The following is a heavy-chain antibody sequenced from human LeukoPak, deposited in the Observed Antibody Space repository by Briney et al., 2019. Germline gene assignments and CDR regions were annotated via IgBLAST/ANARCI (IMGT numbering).Heavy chain of an antibody. CDR2: IYNSEST. J-gene: IGHJ5*02. CDR1: GVSISIYY. V-gene: IGHV4-59*01. CDR3: ARVKGSNWFDP. Sequence: SETLSLTCTASGVSISIYYWSWIRQPPGKGLEWIGYIYNSESTYYNPSLKNRVTISLDTSKNQFSLRLNSVTAADTAVYYRARVKGSNWFDPWGQGTLVTVSS. D-gene: IGHD6-6*01.